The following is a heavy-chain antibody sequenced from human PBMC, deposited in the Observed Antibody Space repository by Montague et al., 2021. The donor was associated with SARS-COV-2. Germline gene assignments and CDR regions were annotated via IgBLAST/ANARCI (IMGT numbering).Heavy chain of an antibody. J-gene: IGHJ4*02. Sequence: CAISGDSVSSNIATWNWLRQSPSRGLEWLGRTYYRSKWYNDYAESVKSRITIDPDTSKHQFSLHLNSVTPEDTAVYCCARIPVGSKYYFDFWGQGTLVTVSS. CDR1: GDSVSSNIAT. D-gene: IGHD2-2*01. CDR3: ARIPVGSKYYFDF. V-gene: IGHV6-1*01. CDR2: TYYRSKWYN.